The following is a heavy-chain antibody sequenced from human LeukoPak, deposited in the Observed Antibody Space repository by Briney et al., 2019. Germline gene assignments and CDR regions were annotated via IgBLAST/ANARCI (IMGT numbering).Heavy chain of an antibody. J-gene: IGHJ6*02. D-gene: IGHD4-17*01. Sequence: SETLSLTCTVSGGSISSGGYYWSWIRQHPGKGLEWIGYIYYSGSTYYNPSLKSRVTISVDTSKNQFSLKLSSVTAADTAVYYCAKTPSDYGDSYYYGMDVWGQGTTVTVSS. CDR2: IYYSGST. CDR3: AKTPSDYGDSYYYGMDV. V-gene: IGHV4-31*03. CDR1: GGSISSGGYY.